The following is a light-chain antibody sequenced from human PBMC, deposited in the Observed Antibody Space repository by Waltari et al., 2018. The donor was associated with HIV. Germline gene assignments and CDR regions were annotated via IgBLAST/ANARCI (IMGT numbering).Light chain of an antibody. CDR1: SSDVGGYNY. CDR3: NSYTKNNTWV. CDR2: EVS. J-gene: IGLJ3*02. Sequence: QSALTQPASVSGSPGQSISISCTGTSSDVGGYNYVAWFQQHPGKAPKLMIYEVSNRPSGVSIRFSGSKSGNTASLTISGLQAEYEADYYCNSYTKNNTWVFGGGTRLTVL. V-gene: IGLV2-14*01.